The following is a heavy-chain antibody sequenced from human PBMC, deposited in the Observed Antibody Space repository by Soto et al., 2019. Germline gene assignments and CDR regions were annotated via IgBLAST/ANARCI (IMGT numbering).Heavy chain of an antibody. J-gene: IGHJ4*02. CDR3: ARRSSGWYFDY. CDR1: GFTFSSYA. Sequence: EVQPLESGGGLVQPGGSLRLSCAASGFTFSSYAMNWVRQAPGKGLEWVSVNSGSGGSTYYADSVKGRFTISRDNSKNTLYLKMNSLRAEDTAVYYCARRSSGWYFDYWGQGTLVTVSS. CDR2: NSGSGGST. D-gene: IGHD6-19*01. V-gene: IGHV3-23*01.